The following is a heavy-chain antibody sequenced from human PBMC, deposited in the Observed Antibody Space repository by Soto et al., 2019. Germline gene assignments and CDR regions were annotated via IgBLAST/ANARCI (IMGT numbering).Heavy chain of an antibody. J-gene: IGHJ6*02. CDR1: GYTFTSHG. Sequence: QDQLVQSGAEVKKPGASVKISCEASGYTFTSHGISWVRQAPGQGLEWLGWISTYNSRTHYAQKVQGRVTMTTDTSTSTASWDLSRLTLGEGAVYYGACACDCASSSGYNHCCCEIDTWGQGTTVTVSS. CDR3: ACACDCASSSGYNHCCCEIDT. V-gene: IGHV1-18*04. CDR2: ISTYNSRT. D-gene: IGHD2-2*02.